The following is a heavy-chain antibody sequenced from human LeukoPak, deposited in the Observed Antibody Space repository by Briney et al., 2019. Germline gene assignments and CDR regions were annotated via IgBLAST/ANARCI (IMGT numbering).Heavy chain of an antibody. J-gene: IGHJ4*02. CDR1: GGSISSGGYY. CDR2: IYYSGST. D-gene: IGHD5-12*01. Sequence: PSEPLSLTCTVSGGSISSGGYYWSWIRQHPGKGLEWIGYIYYSGSTYYNPSLKSRVTISVDTSKNQFSLKLSSVTAADTAVYYCARDRGPYSGYDSYYFDYWGQGTLVTVSS. V-gene: IGHV4-31*03. CDR3: ARDRGPYSGYDSYYFDY.